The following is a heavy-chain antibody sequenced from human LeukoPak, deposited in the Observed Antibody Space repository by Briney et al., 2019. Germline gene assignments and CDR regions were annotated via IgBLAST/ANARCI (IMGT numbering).Heavy chain of an antibody. D-gene: IGHD3-10*01. CDR1: GYTFTNYY. J-gene: IGHJ4*02. Sequence: ASVKVSCKASGYTFTNYYVHWVRQAPGQGLEWMGIINPTGGSTTYAQKFQDRVTMTRDTSTSIVYMEVSSLRSEDTAVYYCARRRSHYGSGSSYALDYWGQGTLVTVSS. CDR2: INPTGGST. V-gene: IGHV1-46*01. CDR3: ARRRSHYGSGSSYALDY.